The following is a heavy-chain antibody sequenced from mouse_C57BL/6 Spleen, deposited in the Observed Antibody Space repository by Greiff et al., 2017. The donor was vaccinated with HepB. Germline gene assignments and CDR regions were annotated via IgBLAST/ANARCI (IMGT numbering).Heavy chain of an antibody. V-gene: IGHV1-15*01. CDR1: GYTFTDYE. CDR3: TREGDY. CDR2: IDPETGGT. J-gene: IGHJ2*01. Sequence: VQLQQSGAELVRPGASVTLSCKASGYTFTDYEMHWVKQTPVHGLEWIGAIDPETGGTAYNQKFKGKAILTAEKSSSTAYMELRSLTSEDSAVYYCTREGDYWGQGTTLTVSS.